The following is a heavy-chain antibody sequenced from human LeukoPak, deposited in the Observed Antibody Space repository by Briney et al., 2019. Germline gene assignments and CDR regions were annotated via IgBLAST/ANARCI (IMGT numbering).Heavy chain of an antibody. J-gene: IGHJ4*02. CDR3: AKDRLPGIAAALNY. CDR2: IRYDGSNK. D-gene: IGHD6-13*01. Sequence: GGSLRLSCAASGFTFSSYGMRWVRQAPGKGLEWVAFIRYDGSNKYYADSVKGRFTISRDNSKNTLYLQMNSLRAEDTAVYYCAKDRLPGIAAALNYWGQGTLVTVSS. V-gene: IGHV3-30*02. CDR1: GFTFSSYG.